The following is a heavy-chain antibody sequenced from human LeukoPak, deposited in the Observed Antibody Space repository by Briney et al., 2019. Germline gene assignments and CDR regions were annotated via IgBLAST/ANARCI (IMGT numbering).Heavy chain of an antibody. Sequence: GGSLRLSCAASGFTLSGYSMNWVRQAPGKGLEWVSSTSSSSSYIYYSDSVKGRFTISRENAKNSMYLQMNSLRAEDTAVYYCARCGGGNPRWFDPWGQGTLVTVSS. V-gene: IGHV3-21*01. CDR2: TSSSSSYI. J-gene: IGHJ5*02. CDR1: GFTLSGYS. CDR3: ARCGGGNPRWFDP. D-gene: IGHD4-23*01.